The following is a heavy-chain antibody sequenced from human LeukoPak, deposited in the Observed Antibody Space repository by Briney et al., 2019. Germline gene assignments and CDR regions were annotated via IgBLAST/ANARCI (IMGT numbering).Heavy chain of an antibody. Sequence: ASVKVSCKASGYTFTTYGISWVRQAPGQGLEWMGWINTNTGNPTYAQGFTGRFVFSLDTSVSTAYLQISSLKAEDTAVYYCARLYCSGGSCYDDYWGQGTLVTVSS. D-gene: IGHD2-15*01. CDR2: INTNTGNP. CDR1: GYTFTTYG. CDR3: ARLYCSGGSCYDDY. V-gene: IGHV7-4-1*02. J-gene: IGHJ4*02.